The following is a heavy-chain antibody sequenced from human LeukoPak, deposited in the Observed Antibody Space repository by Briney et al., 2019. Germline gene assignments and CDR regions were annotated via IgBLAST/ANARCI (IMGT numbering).Heavy chain of an antibody. V-gene: IGHV4-39*02. D-gene: IGHD3-22*01. CDR3: ARDNSLHYYDSSGYGY. Sequence: SETLSLTCTVSGGSISSSSYYWGWIRQPPGKGLEWIGSIYYSGSTYYNPSLKSRVTISVDTSKNQFSLKLSSVTAADTAVYYCARDNSLHYYDSSGYGYWGQGTLVTVSS. J-gene: IGHJ4*02. CDR1: GGSISSSSYY. CDR2: IYYSGST.